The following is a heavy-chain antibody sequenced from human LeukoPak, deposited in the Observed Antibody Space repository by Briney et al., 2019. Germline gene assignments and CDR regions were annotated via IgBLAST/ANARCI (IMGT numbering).Heavy chain of an antibody. D-gene: IGHD2-2*02. J-gene: IGHJ4*02. CDR3: ARLGYCSSTSCYIGVGVDY. CDR1: GGSISSSSYY. Sequence: SETLSLTCTVSGGSISSSSYYWGWIRQPPGKGLEWIGSIYYSGSTYYNPSLKSRVTISVDTSKNQFSLKLSSVTAADTAVYYCARLGYCSSTSCYIGVGVDYWGQGTLVTVSS. CDR2: IYYSGST. V-gene: IGHV4-39*07.